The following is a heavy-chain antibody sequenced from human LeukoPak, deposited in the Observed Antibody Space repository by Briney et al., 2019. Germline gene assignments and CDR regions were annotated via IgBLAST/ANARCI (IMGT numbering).Heavy chain of an antibody. V-gene: IGHV4-34*01. CDR1: GGSFIGFH. D-gene: IGHD3-22*01. CDR3: ARVFGSGYWERPGFDY. CDR2: INHSGST. Sequence: RSETLSLTCAVYGGSFIGFHWNWIRQPPGKGLEWIGDINHSGSTNYNPSLTSRVTISVDPSKNQFSLNLSSVTAADTAVYYCARVFGSGYWERPGFDYWGQGTLVTVSS. J-gene: IGHJ4*02.